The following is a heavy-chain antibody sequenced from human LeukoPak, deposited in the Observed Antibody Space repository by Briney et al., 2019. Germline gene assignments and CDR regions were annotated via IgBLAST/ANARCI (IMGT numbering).Heavy chain of an antibody. D-gene: IGHD6-13*01. CDR2: INPNSGGT. CDR3: ARGEVAAAGTHLRDY. CDR1: GYTFTGYY. V-gene: IGHV1-2*02. J-gene: IGHJ4*02. Sequence: GASVKVSFKASGYTFTGYYMHWVRQAPGQGLKWMGWINPNSGGTNYAQKFQGRVTMTRDTSNSTAYMELSRLRSGDTAVYYCARGEVAAAGTHLRDYWGQGTLVTVSS.